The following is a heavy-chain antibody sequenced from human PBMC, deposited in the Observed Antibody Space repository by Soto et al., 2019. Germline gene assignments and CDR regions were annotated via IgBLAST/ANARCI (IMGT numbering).Heavy chain of an antibody. CDR2: ISGSGGST. J-gene: IGHJ4*02. V-gene: IGHV3-23*01. CDR3: ASRSSGWYFDY. D-gene: IGHD6-19*01. Sequence: EVQLLESGGGLVQPGGSLRLSCAASGFTFSSYAMNWVRQAPGKGLEWVSVISGSGGSTYYADSVKGRFTISRDNSKKTQYLQMNSLRAEDTAVYYCASRSSGWYFDYWGQGTLVTVSS. CDR1: GFTFSSYA.